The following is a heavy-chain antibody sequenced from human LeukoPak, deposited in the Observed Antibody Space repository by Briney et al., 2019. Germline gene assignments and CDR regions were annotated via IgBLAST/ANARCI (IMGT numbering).Heavy chain of an antibody. CDR2: INYSGST. CDR3: SRLSSSWDSVYCDY. CDR1: GGSISSYY. J-gene: IGHJ4*02. D-gene: IGHD6-13*01. Sequence: SETLSLTCTVYGGSISSYYWSWIRQPPGKGLEWIGYINYSGSTNYNPSLKSRVTISVDTSKNQFSLKLSSVTAADTGVYYCSRLSSSWDSVYCDYWGQGTRVTVPS. V-gene: IGHV4-59*01.